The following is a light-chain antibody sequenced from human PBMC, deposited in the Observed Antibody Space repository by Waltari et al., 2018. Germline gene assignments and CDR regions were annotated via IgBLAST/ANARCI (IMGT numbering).Light chain of an antibody. CDR1: SSYVAGYNY. CDR2: DVS. V-gene: IGLV2-11*01. J-gene: IGLJ3*02. CDR3: CSYAGSYVWV. Sequence: QSALTQPRSVSGSPGQSVTISCTGTSSYVAGYNYVSWSQQHPGKAPKRMIYDVSKRPSGVPDRFSGSKSGNTASLTISGLQAEDEADYYCCSYAGSYVWVFGGGTKLTVL.